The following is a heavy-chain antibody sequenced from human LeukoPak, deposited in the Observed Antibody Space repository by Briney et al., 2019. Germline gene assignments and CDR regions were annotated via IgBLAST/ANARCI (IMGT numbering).Heavy chain of an antibody. Sequence: PSETLSLTCNVSGASVNSGGYYWTWTRQPPGKGLGWIGHMDYSGTTTYNPSLKSRVTISLDTSKNQFSLKLSSVTAADTAMYYCAREGACSGGSCYSYGWFDPWGQGTLVIVSS. D-gene: IGHD2-15*01. V-gene: IGHV4-61*08. J-gene: IGHJ5*02. CDR3: AREGACSGGSCYSYGWFDP. CDR2: MDYSGTT. CDR1: GASVNSGGYY.